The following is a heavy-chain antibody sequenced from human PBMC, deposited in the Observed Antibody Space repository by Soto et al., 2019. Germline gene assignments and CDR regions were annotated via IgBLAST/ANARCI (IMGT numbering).Heavy chain of an antibody. CDR2: IYYSGST. CDR3: ARVGSNSCYMCYYYGMYV. V-gene: IGHV4-30-4*01. J-gene: IGHJ6*02. Sequence: SETLSLTCTVSGGSISTGDYYWNWIRQPPGKGLEWIGYIYYSGSTYYNPSLKSRVTISADTSKNQFSLNLRSLTAADTAVYYCARVGSNSCYMCYYYGMYVWGQGTTVTVSS. D-gene: IGHD2-2*02. CDR1: GGSISTGDYY.